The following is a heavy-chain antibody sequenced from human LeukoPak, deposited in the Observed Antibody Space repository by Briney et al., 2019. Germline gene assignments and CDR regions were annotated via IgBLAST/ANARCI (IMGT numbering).Heavy chain of an antibody. J-gene: IGHJ4*02. Sequence: PGGSLRLSCAASGFTFTTYWMHWVRQAPGKGLVWVSRISSDGFNTSYADSVKGRFTISRDNAKNTLYLQMNSLRVEDTAVYYCARDSAGLGYWGQGTLVTVSS. CDR2: ISSDGFNT. CDR1: GFTFTTYW. CDR3: ARDSAGLGY. V-gene: IGHV3-74*01. D-gene: IGHD6-6*01.